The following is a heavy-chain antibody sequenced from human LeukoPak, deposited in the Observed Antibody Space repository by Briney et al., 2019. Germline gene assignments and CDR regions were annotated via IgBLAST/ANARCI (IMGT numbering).Heavy chain of an antibody. Sequence: ASVKVSCKASGYTFTSYGISWVRQAPGQGLEWMGWISAYNGNTNYAQKLQGRVTMTTDTSTSTAYMELRSLRSDDTAVYYCARDDSHYYDSSGYYGDFGHAFDIWGQGTMVTVSS. CDR1: GYTFTSYG. D-gene: IGHD3-22*01. V-gene: IGHV1-18*01. CDR3: ARDDSHYYDSSGYYGDFGHAFDI. J-gene: IGHJ3*02. CDR2: ISAYNGNT.